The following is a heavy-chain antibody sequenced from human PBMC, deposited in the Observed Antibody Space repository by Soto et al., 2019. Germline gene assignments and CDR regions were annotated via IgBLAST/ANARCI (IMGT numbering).Heavy chain of an antibody. CDR3: AHKGPEDWPLDY. J-gene: IGHJ4*02. CDR1: GFSLSTSGVG. D-gene: IGHD3-9*01. Sequence: QITLKESGPTLVRPTQTLTLTCAFSGFSLSTSGVGVGWIRQPPGKALEWLAVIYWDDSKHYSPSLRSRLTITNATSKTQVVLTMTTMDPMATGTYYFAHKGPEDWPLDYWGQGTLVTVSS. V-gene: IGHV2-5*02. CDR2: IYWDDSK.